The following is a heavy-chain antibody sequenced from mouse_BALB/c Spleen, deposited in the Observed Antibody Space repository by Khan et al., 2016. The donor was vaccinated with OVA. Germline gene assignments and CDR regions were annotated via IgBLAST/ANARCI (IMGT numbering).Heavy chain of an antibody. CDR1: GFTFSSYS. D-gene: IGHD4-1*01. Sequence: VQLKESGGDLVKPGGSLKLSCAASGFTFSSYSMSWVRQTPDKRLEWVATISSGGDYTYYPDSVKGRFTISRDNARNTLYLQMSSLKSEDTAMYYCASLLTGSFAYWGQGTLVTVSA. V-gene: IGHV5-6*01. J-gene: IGHJ3*01. CDR3: ASLLTGSFAY. CDR2: ISSGGDYT.